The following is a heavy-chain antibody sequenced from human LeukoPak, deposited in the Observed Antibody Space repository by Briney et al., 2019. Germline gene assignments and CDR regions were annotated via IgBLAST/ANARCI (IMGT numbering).Heavy chain of an antibody. CDR3: ARDQSFIFTGAQGS. D-gene: IGHD2-8*02. J-gene: IGHJ4*02. V-gene: IGHV3-11*01. Sequence: GGSLRLSCAASGFTFSDYYMSWIRQAPGKGLEWVSYISSSGSTIYYADSVKGRFTISRYNAKNSLYLQMNSLRAEDTAVYYCARDQSFIFTGAQGSRGQGTLVTVSS. CDR2: ISSSGSTI. CDR1: GFTFSDYY.